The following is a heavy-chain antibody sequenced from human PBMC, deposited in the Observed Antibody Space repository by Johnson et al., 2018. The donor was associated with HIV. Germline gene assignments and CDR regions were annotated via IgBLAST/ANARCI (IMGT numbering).Heavy chain of an antibody. V-gene: IGHV3-9*01. J-gene: IGHJ3*02. CDR3: AKAQDYVWGSPGAFDI. CDR2: ISWNSVRI. D-gene: IGHD3-16*01. CDR1: GITFSSYA. Sequence: EVQLVESGGGLVQPGGSLRLSCAASGITFSSYAMSWVRQAPGTGLEWISGISWNSVRIGYADSVKGRFTISRDNAKNSLFLQMNSLRAEDTALYYCAKAQDYVWGSPGAFDIWGQGTLVSVSS.